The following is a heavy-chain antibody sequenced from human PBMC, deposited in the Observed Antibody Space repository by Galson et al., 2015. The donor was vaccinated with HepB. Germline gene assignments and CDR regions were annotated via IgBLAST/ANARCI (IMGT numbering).Heavy chain of an antibody. CDR1: GYTFTGYY. V-gene: IGHV1-2*02. Sequence: SVKVSCKASGYTFTGYYMHWVRQAPGQGLEWMEWINPNSGGTDYAQKFQDRVTMTSDMSISTAYMEISRLNSDDAAIFYCARGRGSGWYAFDYWGQGTLVTVSS. CDR3: ARGRGSGWYAFDY. J-gene: IGHJ4*02. D-gene: IGHD6-19*01. CDR2: INPNSGGT.